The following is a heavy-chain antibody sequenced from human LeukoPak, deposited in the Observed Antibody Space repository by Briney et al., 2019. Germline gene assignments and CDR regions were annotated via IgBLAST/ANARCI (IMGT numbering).Heavy chain of an antibody. CDR3: ARATESYYYDSSGYYSDAFDI. CDR1: GGSISSYY. J-gene: IGHJ3*02. CDR2: IYYSGST. V-gene: IGHV4-59*08. D-gene: IGHD3-22*01. Sequence: SETLSLTCTVSGGSISSYYWSWIRQPPGKGLEWIGYIYYSGSTNYNPSLKSRVTISVDTSKNQFSLKLSSVTAADTAVYYCARATESYYYDSSGYYSDAFDIWGQGTMVTVS.